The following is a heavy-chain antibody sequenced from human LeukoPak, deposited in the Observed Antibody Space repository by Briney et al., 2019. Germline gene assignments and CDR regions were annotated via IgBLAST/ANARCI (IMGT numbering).Heavy chain of an antibody. CDR3: ARGRGGRLLYYDFWSGSDWFDP. J-gene: IGHJ5*02. D-gene: IGHD3-3*01. CDR1: GYTFTSYD. CDR2: MNPNSGNT. Sequence: ASVKVSCKASGYTFTSYDINWVRQAPGQGLEWMGWMNPNSGNTGYAQKFQGRVTMTRNTSISTAYMELSSLRSEDTAAYYCARGRGGRLLYYDFWSGSDWFDPWAREPWSPSPQ. V-gene: IGHV1-8*01.